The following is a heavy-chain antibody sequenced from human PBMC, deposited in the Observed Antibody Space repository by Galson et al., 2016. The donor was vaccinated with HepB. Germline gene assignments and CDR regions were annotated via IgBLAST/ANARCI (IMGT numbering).Heavy chain of an antibody. CDR2: ITSSSSYI. D-gene: IGHD3-16*02. CDR1: GFTFNTYN. J-gene: IGHJ3*01. V-gene: IGHV3-21*01. Sequence: SLRLSCAASGFTFNTYNINWVRQTPGKGLELVSSITSSSSYIYYTDSVKGRFTISRDNAKNSLYLQMNSLRAEDTAIYYCAKDRGDYIWGTYRYTLDAFDVWGQGTVVAVSS. CDR3: AKDRGDYIWGTYRYTLDAFDV.